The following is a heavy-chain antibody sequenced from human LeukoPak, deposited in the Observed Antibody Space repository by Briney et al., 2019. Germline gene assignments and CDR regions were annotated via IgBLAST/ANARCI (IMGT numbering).Heavy chain of an antibody. CDR2: INPSGGST. CDR3: ARDRGGCSGGSCYPFHWFDP. V-gene: IGHV1-46*01. CDR1: GYTFTSYY. D-gene: IGHD2-15*01. J-gene: IGHJ5*02. Sequence: ASVKVSCKASGYTFTSYYMHWVRQAPGQGLEWMGIINPSGGSTSYAQKFQGRVTMTRDTSTSTVYMELSSLRSEDTAVYYCARDRGGCSGGSCYPFHWFDPWGQGTLVTVSS.